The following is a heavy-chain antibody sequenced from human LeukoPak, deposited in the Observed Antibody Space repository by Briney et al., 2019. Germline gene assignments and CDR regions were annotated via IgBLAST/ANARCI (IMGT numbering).Heavy chain of an antibody. CDR1: GGSFSGYY. Sequence: SETLSLTCAVYGGSFSGYYWSWIRQPPGKGLEWIGEINHSGSTNYSPSLKSRVTISVDTSKNQFSLKLSSVTAADTAVYYCARLILTRNPSWSWFDPWGQGTLVTVSS. CDR3: ARLILTRNPSWSWFDP. V-gene: IGHV4-34*01. CDR2: INHSGST. J-gene: IGHJ5*02. D-gene: IGHD1-14*01.